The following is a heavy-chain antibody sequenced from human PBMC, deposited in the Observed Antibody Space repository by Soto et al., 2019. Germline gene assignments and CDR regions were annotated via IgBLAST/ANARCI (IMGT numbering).Heavy chain of an antibody. J-gene: IGHJ6*02. D-gene: IGHD6-19*01. Sequence: GSLRLSCAASGFTVSSNYMSWVRQAPGKGLEWVSVIYSGGSTYYADSVKGRFTISRDNSKNTLYLQMNSLRAEDTAVYYCARAKIAVAAYYYYGMDVWGQGTTVTVSS. V-gene: IGHV3-66*01. CDR2: IYSGGST. CDR3: ARAKIAVAAYYYYGMDV. CDR1: GFTVSSNY.